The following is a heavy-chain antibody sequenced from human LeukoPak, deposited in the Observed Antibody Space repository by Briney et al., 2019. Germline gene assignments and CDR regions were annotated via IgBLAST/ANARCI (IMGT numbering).Heavy chain of an antibody. J-gene: IGHJ4*02. CDR3: ARDQIGYGLDY. Sequence: PSETLSLTCIVSSGSINNHYWSWIRQPPGKGLEWIGYIYDSWNTNYNPSLKSQVTISIDTSKNQFSLNLTSVTAADTAVYYCARDQIGYGLDYWGQGTLVTVSS. D-gene: IGHD5-18*01. CDR2: IYDSWNT. V-gene: IGHV4-59*11. CDR1: SGSINNHY.